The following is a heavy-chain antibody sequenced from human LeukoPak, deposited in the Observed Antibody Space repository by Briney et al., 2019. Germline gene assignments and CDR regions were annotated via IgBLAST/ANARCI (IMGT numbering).Heavy chain of an antibody. V-gene: IGHV3-9*01. Sequence: GGSLRLSCAASGFTFDDYAMPWVRQAPGKGLEWVSGISWNSGSIGYADSVKGRFTISRDNAKNSLYLQMNSLRAEDTALYYCAKDGDYDPFDYWGQGTLVTVSS. D-gene: IGHD3-22*01. J-gene: IGHJ4*02. CDR3: AKDGDYDPFDY. CDR2: ISWNSGSI. CDR1: GFTFDDYA.